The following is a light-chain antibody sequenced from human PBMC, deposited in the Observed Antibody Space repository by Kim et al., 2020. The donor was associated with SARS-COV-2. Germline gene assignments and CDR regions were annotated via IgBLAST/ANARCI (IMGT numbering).Light chain of an antibody. V-gene: IGKV1-8*01. CDR2: TAI. J-gene: IGKJ4*01. CDR1: QDISSY. Sequence: AIRMTQSSPSFSASTGDRVTITCRASQDISSYLAWYQQKPGKAPNLLIYTAITLQSGVPLRFSGSGSGTNFTLTISRLQSEDFATYYCHQYYSYPLTFGGGTKVDIK. CDR3: HQYYSYPLT.